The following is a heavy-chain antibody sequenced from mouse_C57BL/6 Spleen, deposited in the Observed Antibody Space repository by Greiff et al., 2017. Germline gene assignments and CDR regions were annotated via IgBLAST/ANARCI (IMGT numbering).Heavy chain of an antibody. CDR1: GYTFTSYW. Sequence: QVHVKQPGAELVKPGASVKVSCKASGYTFTSYWMHWVKQRPGQGLEWIGRIHPSDSDTNYNQKFKGKATLTVDKSSSTAYMQLSSLTSEDSAVYYCAPDYGPWFAYWGQGTLVTVSA. D-gene: IGHD2-4*01. V-gene: IGHV1-74*01. CDR2: IHPSDSDT. J-gene: IGHJ3*01. CDR3: APDYGPWFAY.